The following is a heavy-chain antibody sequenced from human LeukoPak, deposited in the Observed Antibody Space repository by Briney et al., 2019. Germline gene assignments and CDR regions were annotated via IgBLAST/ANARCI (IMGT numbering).Heavy chain of an antibody. V-gene: IGHV4-34*01. CDR2: INHSGST. CDR1: GGSFSGYY. J-gene: IGHJ4*02. D-gene: IGHD4-17*01. CDR3: ARDRYGDYGNFDY. Sequence: PSETLSLTCAVYGGSFSGYYWSWIRQPPGKGLEWIGEINHSGSTNYNPSLKSRVTISVDTSKNRFSLKLSSVTAADTAVYYCARDRYGDYGNFDYWGQGTLVTVSS.